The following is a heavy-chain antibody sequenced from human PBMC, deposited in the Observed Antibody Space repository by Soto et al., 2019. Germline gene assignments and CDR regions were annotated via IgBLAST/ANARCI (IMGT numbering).Heavy chain of an antibody. CDR1: GFTFSSYW. CDR2: IKQDGSEK. J-gene: IGHJ5*02. V-gene: IGHV3-7*01. Sequence: GGSLRLSCAASGFTFSSYWMSWVRQAPGKGLEWVANIKQDGSEKYYVDSVKGRFTISRDNAKNSLYLQMNSLRAEDTAVYYCARGPLGIVGATGAFDPWGQGTLVTVSS. D-gene: IGHD1-26*01. CDR3: ARGPLGIVGATGAFDP.